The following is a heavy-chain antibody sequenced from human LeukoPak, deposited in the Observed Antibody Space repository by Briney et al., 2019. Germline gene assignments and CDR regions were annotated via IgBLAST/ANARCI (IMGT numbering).Heavy chain of an antibody. D-gene: IGHD5-24*01. CDR1: GYTFTSYG. CDR2: ISAYNGNT. J-gene: IGHJ4*02. V-gene: IGHV1-18*01. CDR3: ARDQVEMATISYGY. Sequence: ASVKVSCKASGYTFTSYGISWVRQAPGQGLEWMGWISAYNGNTNYAQKLQGRGTMTTDTSTSTAYMELRSLRSDDTAVYYCARDQVEMATISYGYWGQGTLVTVSS.